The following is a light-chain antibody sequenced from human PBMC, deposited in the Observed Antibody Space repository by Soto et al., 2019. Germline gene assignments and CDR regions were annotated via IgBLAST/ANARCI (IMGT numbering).Light chain of an antibody. V-gene: IGKV3-20*01. CDR3: QQYAGSPRT. J-gene: IGKJ2*01. CDR1: QSVSSSY. Sequence: EIVLTQSPGTLSLSPGERATLSCRASQSVSSSYLAWYQQKPGQAPRLLIYGASSRATGIPDRFSGSGSETDFTLTITRLEPEDSAVYYCQQYAGSPRTFGRGTKVDIK. CDR2: GAS.